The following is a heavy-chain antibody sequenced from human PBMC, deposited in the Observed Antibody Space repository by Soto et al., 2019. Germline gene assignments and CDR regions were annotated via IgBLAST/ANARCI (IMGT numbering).Heavy chain of an antibody. Sequence: PSETLSLTCTVSGGSISSGGYYWSWIRQHPGKGLEWIGYIYYSGSTYYNPSLKSRVTISVDTSKNQFSLKLSSVTAADTAVYNCARDRRDSSSSGFSYWFDPWGQGTLVTVSS. CDR1: GGSISSGGYY. CDR2: IYYSGST. J-gene: IGHJ5*02. CDR3: ARDRRDSSSSGFSYWFDP. D-gene: IGHD6-6*01. V-gene: IGHV4-31*03.